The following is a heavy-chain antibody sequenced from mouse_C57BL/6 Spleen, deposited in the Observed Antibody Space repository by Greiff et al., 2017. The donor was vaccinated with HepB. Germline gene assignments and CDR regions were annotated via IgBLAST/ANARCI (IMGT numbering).Heavy chain of an antibody. CDR3: ARWGAQATRDY. CDR1: GYAFSSYW. CDR2: IYPGDGDT. V-gene: IGHV1-80*01. J-gene: IGHJ2*01. Sequence: VKVVESGAELVKPGASVKISCKASGYAFSSYWMNWVKQRPGKGLEWIGQIYPGDGDTNYNGKFKGKATLTADKSSSTAYMQLSSLTSEDSAVYFCARWGAQATRDYWGQGTTLTVSS. D-gene: IGHD3-2*02.